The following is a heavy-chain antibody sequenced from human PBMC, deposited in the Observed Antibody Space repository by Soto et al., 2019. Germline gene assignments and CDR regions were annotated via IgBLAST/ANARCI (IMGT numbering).Heavy chain of an antibody. V-gene: IGHV6-1*01. Sequence: SQTLSLTCAMSGDSVSSNSAAWNWIRQSPSRGLEWLGRTYYRSKWYNDYAVSVKGRITINPDTSKNQFSLQLNSVTPEDTAVYYCARSSGSGYSYVYYYYYGMDVWGQGTTVTVSS. D-gene: IGHD5-18*01. CDR1: GDSVSSNSAA. CDR2: TYYRSKWYN. CDR3: ARSSGSGYSYVYYYYYGMDV. J-gene: IGHJ6*02.